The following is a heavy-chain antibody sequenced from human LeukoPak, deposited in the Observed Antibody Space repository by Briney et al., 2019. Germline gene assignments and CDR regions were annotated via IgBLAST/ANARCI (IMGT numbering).Heavy chain of an antibody. Sequence: GGSLRLSCAASGFTVSSNYMSWVRQAPGKGLEWVSVIYSGGSTYYADSVKGRFTISGDNSKNTLYLQMNSLRAEDTAVYYCARDRADDSSGYYYGAKYYYYYMDVWGKGTTVTVSS. J-gene: IGHJ6*03. D-gene: IGHD3-22*01. CDR3: ARDRADDSSGYYYGAKYYYYYMDV. CDR2: IYSGGST. V-gene: IGHV3-53*01. CDR1: GFTVSSNY.